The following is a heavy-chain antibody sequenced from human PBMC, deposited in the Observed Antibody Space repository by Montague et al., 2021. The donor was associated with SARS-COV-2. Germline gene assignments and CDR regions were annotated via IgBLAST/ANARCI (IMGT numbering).Heavy chain of an antibody. V-gene: IGHV3-23*01. Sequence: SLRLSCAASGFTFSSYAMTWVRQAPGKGLEWVSAISGSGFTTYYADSVKGRFTISRDKSKNTLYLQMNSLRAEDTAVYYCAKDRQLVGDDAFDIWGQGTMVTVSS. CDR1: GFTFSSYA. J-gene: IGHJ3*02. D-gene: IGHD6-13*01. CDR3: AKDRQLVGDDAFDI. CDR2: ISGSGFTT.